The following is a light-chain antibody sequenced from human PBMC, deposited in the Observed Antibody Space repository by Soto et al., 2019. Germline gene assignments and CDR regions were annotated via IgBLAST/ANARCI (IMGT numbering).Light chain of an antibody. Sequence: EVVLTQSPATLSLSPGERATLSCRASESVIGWLAWYQHKPGQAPPLLLYDASTRATGVPARFIGGGSWTDFSLTISRLEPEDFSVYYCQQFGSSPGTFGQGTKADI. CDR1: ESVIGW. CDR2: DAS. J-gene: IGKJ1*01. CDR3: QQFGSSPGT. V-gene: IGKV3-20*01.